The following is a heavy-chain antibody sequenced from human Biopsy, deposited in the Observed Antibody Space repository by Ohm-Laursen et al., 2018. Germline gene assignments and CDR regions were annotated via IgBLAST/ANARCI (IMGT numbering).Heavy chain of an antibody. Sequence: PSDTLSLTCTVSGGSISNYFWTWIRQPPGKGLEWIGYFRFEDRTSYNSSLKSRVTISVDTSKNQFSLKVRSVTAADTAVYYCVRGVDYYDPYHYYALDVWGQGTTVTVSS. V-gene: IGHV4-59*12. J-gene: IGHJ6*02. CDR2: FRFEDRT. D-gene: IGHD3-22*01. CDR3: VRGVDYYDPYHYYALDV. CDR1: GGSISNYF.